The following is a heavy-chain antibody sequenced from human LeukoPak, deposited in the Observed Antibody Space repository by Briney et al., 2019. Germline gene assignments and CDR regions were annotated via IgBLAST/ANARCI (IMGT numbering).Heavy chain of an antibody. CDR1: GGSISSYY. Sequence: SETLSLTCTVSGGSISSYYWSWIRQPAGKGLEWIGRIYTSGSTNYNPSLKSRVTMSVDTSKNQFSLKLSSVTAADTAVYYCASDSGAYYFTYFDYWGQGTLVTVSS. D-gene: IGHD3-22*01. CDR2: IYTSGST. CDR3: ASDSGAYYFTYFDY. J-gene: IGHJ4*02. V-gene: IGHV4-4*07.